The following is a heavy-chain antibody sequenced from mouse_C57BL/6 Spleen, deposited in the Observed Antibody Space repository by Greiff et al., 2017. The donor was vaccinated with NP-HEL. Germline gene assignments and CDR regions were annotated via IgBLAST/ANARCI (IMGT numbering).Heavy chain of an antibody. Sequence: QVQLKQPGAELVKPGASVKLSCKASGYTFTSYWMHWVKQRPGQGLEWIGMIHPNSGSTNYNEKFKSKATLTVDKSSSTAYMQLSSLTSEDSAVYYCARSRGDYGSSSYAMDYWGQGTSVTVSS. CDR3: ARSRGDYGSSSYAMDY. CDR2: IHPNSGST. V-gene: IGHV1-64*01. J-gene: IGHJ4*01. CDR1: GYTFTSYW. D-gene: IGHD1-1*01.